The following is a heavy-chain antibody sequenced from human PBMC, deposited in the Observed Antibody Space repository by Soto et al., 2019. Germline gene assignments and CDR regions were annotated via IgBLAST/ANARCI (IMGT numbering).Heavy chain of an antibody. CDR2: INTCNGNT. D-gene: IGHD4-17*01. CDR1: GYTFTSYG. V-gene: IGHV1-3*04. Sequence: ASVKVSCKASGYTFTSYGISWVRQAPGQRLEWMGWINTCNGNTKYSQKFQGRVTITRDTSASTAYMELSSLRSEDTAVYYCAISTVTTSQYGMDVWGQGTTVTVSS. J-gene: IGHJ6*02. CDR3: AISTVTTSQYGMDV.